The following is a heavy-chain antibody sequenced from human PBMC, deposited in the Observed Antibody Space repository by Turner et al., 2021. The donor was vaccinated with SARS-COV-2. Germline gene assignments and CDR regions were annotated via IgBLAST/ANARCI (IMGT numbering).Heavy chain of an antibody. D-gene: IGHD3-22*01. J-gene: IGHJ6*02. CDR1: FSSYA. Sequence: FSSYAMSWVRQAPGKGLEWVSSISGNGDSTYYADSVKGRFTISRDNSKNTLCLQMHSLRAEDTAVYYCAKDLAAYYDSSGYYSYYYGVDVWGQGTTVTVSS. CDR2: ISGNGDST. V-gene: IGHV3-23*01. CDR3: AKDLAAYYDSSGYYSYYYGVDV.